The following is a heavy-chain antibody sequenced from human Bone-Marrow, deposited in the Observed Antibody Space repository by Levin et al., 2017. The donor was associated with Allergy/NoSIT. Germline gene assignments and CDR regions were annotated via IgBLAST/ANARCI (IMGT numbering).Heavy chain of an antibody. D-gene: IGHD2-2*03. Sequence: GGSLRLSCAASGLNFSDAWMSWVRQAPGKGLEWIGRIKDKSDGETTDYAAPVKGRFTISRDDSKNIVFLQMNSLTFEDTAVYFCSATWISWGQGTLVTVSS. CDR3: SATWIS. CDR2: IKDKSDGETT. J-gene: IGHJ4*02. V-gene: IGHV3-15*01. CDR1: GLNFSDAW.